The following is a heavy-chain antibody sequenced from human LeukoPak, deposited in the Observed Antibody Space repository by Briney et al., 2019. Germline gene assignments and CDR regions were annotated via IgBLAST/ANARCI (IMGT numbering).Heavy chain of an antibody. V-gene: IGHV1-24*01. Sequence: ASVKVSCKVSGYTLTELSMHWVRQAPGKGLEWMGGFDPEDGETIYAQKFQGRVTMTRDMSTSTDYMELSSLRSEDTAIYYCARDNSVGDNAWWFDPWGQGTLVTVSS. D-gene: IGHD1-26*01. CDR1: GYTLTELS. CDR3: ARDNSVGDNAWWFDP. CDR2: FDPEDGET. J-gene: IGHJ5*02.